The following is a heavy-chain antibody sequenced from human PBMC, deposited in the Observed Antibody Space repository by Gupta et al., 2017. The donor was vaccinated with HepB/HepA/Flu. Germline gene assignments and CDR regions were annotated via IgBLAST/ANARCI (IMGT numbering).Heavy chain of an antibody. CDR3: ARGWATVTTRGVFDY. CDR2: INHSGST. Sequence: QVQLQQWGAGLLKPSETLSLTCAVYGGSFSGYYWSWIRQPPGKGLEWIGEINHSGSTNYNPSLKSRVTISVDTSKNQFSLKLSSVTAADTAVYYCARGWATVTTRGVFDYWGQGTLVTVSS. D-gene: IGHD4-17*01. CDR1: GGSFSGYY. V-gene: IGHV4-34*01. J-gene: IGHJ4*02.